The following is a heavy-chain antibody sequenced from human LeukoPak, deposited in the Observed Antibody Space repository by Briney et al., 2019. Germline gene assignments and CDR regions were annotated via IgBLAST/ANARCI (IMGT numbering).Heavy chain of an antibody. D-gene: IGHD6-19*01. V-gene: IGHV4-38-2*02. Sequence: PSETLSLTCAVSGYSITRGYYWVWIRQPPGKGLEWIGTISHSGSTYYNPSLKSGVTISLDTSKNQFSLKMRSVTAADTAVYYCAREYGVHSSGWYPIDCWGQGSLVTVSS. J-gene: IGHJ4*02. CDR3: AREYGVHSSGWYPIDC. CDR1: GYSITRGYY. CDR2: ISHSGST.